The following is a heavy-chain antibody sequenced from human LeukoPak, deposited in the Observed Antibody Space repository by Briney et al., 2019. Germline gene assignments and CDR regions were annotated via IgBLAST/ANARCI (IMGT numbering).Heavy chain of an antibody. CDR2: MNPNSGNT. V-gene: IGHV1-8*01. D-gene: IGHD2-2*01. CDR1: GYTFTSYD. J-gene: IGHJ6*03. CDR3: ARIISYCSSTTCLRPYYYYYMDV. Sequence: ASVKVSCKASGYTFTSYDINWVRQATGQGLEWMGWMNPNSGNTGYAQKFQGRVTMTRNNSINTAYMQLSSLRSDDTAVYYCARIISYCSSTTCLRPYYYYYMDVWGEGTTVIVSS.